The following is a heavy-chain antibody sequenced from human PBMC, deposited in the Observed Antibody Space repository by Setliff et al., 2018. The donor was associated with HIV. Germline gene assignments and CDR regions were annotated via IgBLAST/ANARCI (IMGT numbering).Heavy chain of an antibody. CDR3: ARHAALIKRYYYCYLDV. J-gene: IGHJ6*03. D-gene: IGHD5-18*01. CDR1: GDSISTGNYH. CDR2: TANT. Sequence: SETLSLTCTVSGDSISTGNYHWGWIRQPPGKGLEWIGHTANTAYNPSLKSRVTVSVETSKNQLSLRLSSVIAAETAVYYCARHAALIKRYYYCYLDVWGKGTMVTVSS. V-gene: IGHV4-39*01.